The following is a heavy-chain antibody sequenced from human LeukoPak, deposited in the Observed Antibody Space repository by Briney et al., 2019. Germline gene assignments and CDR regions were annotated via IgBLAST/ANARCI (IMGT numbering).Heavy chain of an antibody. CDR2: ISHDASNK. Sequence: PGRSLRLSCAASGFTFSSHVMHWVRQAPGKGLEWVGDISHDASNKYYAEFVKGRFTISRDNSKNTLYLQMNSLRAEDTAEYYCARGRGRRGSDAFDIWGQGTMVTVCS. CDR1: GFTFSSHV. CDR3: ARGRGRRGSDAFDI. J-gene: IGHJ3*02. V-gene: IGHV3-30*04. D-gene: IGHD1-26*01.